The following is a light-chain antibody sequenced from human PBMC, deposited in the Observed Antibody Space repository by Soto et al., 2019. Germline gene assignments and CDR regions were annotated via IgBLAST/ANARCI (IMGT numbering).Light chain of an antibody. Sequence: EIVMTQSPATLSVSPGERATLSCRANQSISSNLAWYQQKPGQAPRLLIYGAATRATGIPARFSGSGSGTDFTLTINSLQSEDFAVYYCQQYNNWPRTFGQGTKVDI. J-gene: IGKJ1*01. CDR1: QSISSN. CDR3: QQYNNWPRT. CDR2: GAA. V-gene: IGKV3-15*01.